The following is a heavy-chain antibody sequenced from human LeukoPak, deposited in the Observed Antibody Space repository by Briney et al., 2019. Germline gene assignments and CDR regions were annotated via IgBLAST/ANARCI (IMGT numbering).Heavy chain of an antibody. CDR1: GGSISSTSYY. V-gene: IGHV4-39*01. Sequence: SETLSLTCTVSGGSISSTSYYWGWIRQPPGKRLEWIASIYYSGSTYYNPSIKSRVTISVDTSKNQFSLKLSSVTAADTAVYYCARQETKGDRGVYWGQGNLVTVSS. CDR2: IYYSGST. J-gene: IGHJ4*02. D-gene: IGHD2-8*01. CDR3: ARQETKGDRGVY.